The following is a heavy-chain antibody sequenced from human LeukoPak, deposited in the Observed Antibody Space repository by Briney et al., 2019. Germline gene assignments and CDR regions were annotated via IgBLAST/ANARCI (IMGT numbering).Heavy chain of an antibody. CDR1: GYTFTGYY. CDR3: ARQVDGNWFDP. D-gene: IGHD2-15*01. J-gene: IGHJ5*02. Sequence: ASVKVSCKASGYTFTGYYVRWVRQAPGQGLGWMGWINPNSGGTKYTQKFQGRVTMTRDTSISTAYMELSRLRSDDTAVYYCARQVDGNWFDPWGQGTLVTVSS. CDR2: INPNSGGT. V-gene: IGHV1-2*02.